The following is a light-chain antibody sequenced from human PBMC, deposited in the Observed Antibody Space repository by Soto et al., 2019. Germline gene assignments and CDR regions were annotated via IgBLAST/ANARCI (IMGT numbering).Light chain of an antibody. Sequence: ESVLTQSPGTLSLSPGETATLSCRTSQTISRDDLAWYQQRPGQAPRLLVSATSRRATGIPDRFNGYGSGTDFTLTLSSLEPEDFGVYYCYQYYSSPHTFGPGTRVDIK. CDR3: YQYYSSPHT. CDR2: ATS. CDR1: QTISRDD. J-gene: IGKJ3*01. V-gene: IGKV3-20*01.